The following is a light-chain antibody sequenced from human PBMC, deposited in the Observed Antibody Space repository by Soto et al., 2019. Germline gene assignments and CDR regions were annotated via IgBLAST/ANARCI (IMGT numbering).Light chain of an antibody. V-gene: IGLV1-47*01. CDR1: SSNIGVNY. CDR2: RSD. J-gene: IGLJ3*02. Sequence: QSVLTQPPSASGTPGQRVTISCSGSSSNIGVNYVYWYQQLPGTAPKLLIYRSDQRPSGVPDRFSGSKSGTSAFLAISGLRSEDEADYYCAAWDDSLSGPGVFGGGTQLTVL. CDR3: AAWDDSLSGPGV.